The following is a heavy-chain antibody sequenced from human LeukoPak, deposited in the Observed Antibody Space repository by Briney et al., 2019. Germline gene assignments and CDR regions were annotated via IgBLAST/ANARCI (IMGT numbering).Heavy chain of an antibody. J-gene: IGHJ4*02. V-gene: IGHV3-15*01. Sequence: GGSLRLSCAASGFTFINAWMSWVRQAPGKGLEWVGRIKSKTDGGTTDYATPVKGRFDISRDDSKNTLYLQMNSLKTEDTAVYFCATGTGRSDFDYWGQGTLVTVSS. CDR2: IKSKTDGGTT. CDR3: ATGTGRSDFDY. CDR1: GFTFINAW. D-gene: IGHD1-14*01.